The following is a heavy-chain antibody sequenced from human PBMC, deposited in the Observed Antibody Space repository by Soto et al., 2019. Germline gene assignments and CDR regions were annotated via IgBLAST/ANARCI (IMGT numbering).Heavy chain of an antibody. D-gene: IGHD3-22*01. J-gene: IGHJ4*02. CDR1: GFSFSDYY. V-gene: IGHV3-11*06. CDR3: ARHLKDSSQYYAHFDY. Sequence: QVQLVESGGGLVKPGGSLRLSCAASGFSFSDYYMTWVRQAPGKGLEWVSYIGGGGSHTNYADSVRGRFTISRDNAKNSLYLQMSSLRAEDTAVYYCARHLKDSSQYYAHFDYWGQGTLVSVSS. CDR2: IGGGGSHT.